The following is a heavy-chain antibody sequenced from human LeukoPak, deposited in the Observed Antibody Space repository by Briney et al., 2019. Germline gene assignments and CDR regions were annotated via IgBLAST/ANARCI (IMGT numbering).Heavy chain of an antibody. J-gene: IGHJ4*02. Sequence: GGSLRLSCAASGFTFSNYEMNWVRQAPGKGLEWVSYISISGSTIYYADSVKGRFTISRDISENTLYLQMNSLRAEDTAVYYCARDGWKLNYFDSWGQGTLVTVSS. D-gene: IGHD4-23*01. V-gene: IGHV3-48*03. CDR2: ISISGSTI. CDR1: GFTFSNYE. CDR3: ARDGWKLNYFDS.